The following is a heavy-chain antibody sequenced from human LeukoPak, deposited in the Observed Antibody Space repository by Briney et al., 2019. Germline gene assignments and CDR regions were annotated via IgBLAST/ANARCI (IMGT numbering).Heavy chain of an antibody. Sequence: SETLSLTCAVYGGSFSGYYWSWIRQPPGEGLEWIGEINHSGSTNSNPSLKSRVTLSIDTSKNQFSLKLSSVTAADTAVYYCARERRGGIAARPYYFDYWGQGTLVTVSS. CDR1: GGSFSGYY. J-gene: IGHJ4*02. V-gene: IGHV4-34*01. CDR2: INHSGST. D-gene: IGHD6-6*01. CDR3: ARERRGGIAARPYYFDY.